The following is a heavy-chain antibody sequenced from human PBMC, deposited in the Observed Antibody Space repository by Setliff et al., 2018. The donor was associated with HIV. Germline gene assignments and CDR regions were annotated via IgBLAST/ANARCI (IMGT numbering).Heavy chain of an antibody. Sequence: TLSLTCAVYGVSFTGHYWSWIRQPPGKGLEWIGEINHSGDTNYNPSLKSRVTISVDMSKNQFSLKLSSVTAADTAVYYCARIGEWELRRGRAFDIWGQGTRVTVSS. D-gene: IGHD1-26*01. CDR1: GVSFTGHY. V-gene: IGHV4-34*01. J-gene: IGHJ3*02. CDR2: INHSGDT. CDR3: ARIGEWELRRGRAFDI.